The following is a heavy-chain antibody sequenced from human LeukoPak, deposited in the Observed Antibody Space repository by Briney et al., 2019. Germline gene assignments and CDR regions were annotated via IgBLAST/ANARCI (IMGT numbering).Heavy chain of an antibody. CDR3: ASDSVVVVAAK. Sequence: PGGSLRLSCAASGFTFSDYYMSWVRQAPGKGLEWVSSISSSSSYIYYADSVKGRFTISRDNAKNSLYLQMNSLRAEDTAVYYCASDSVVVVAAKWGQGTLVTVSS. CDR2: ISSSSSYI. J-gene: IGHJ4*02. D-gene: IGHD2-15*01. V-gene: IGHV3-11*06. CDR1: GFTFSDYY.